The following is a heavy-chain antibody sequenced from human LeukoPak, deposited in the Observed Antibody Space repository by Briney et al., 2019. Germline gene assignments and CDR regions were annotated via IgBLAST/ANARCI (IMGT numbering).Heavy chain of an antibody. Sequence: SETLSFTCTVSGGSISSYYWSWIRQPPGKGLEWIGYIYYSGSTNYNPSLKSRVTISVDTSKNQFSLKLSSVTAADTAVYYCARDRGRGYYYYGMDVWGQGTTVTVSS. CDR2: IYYSGST. V-gene: IGHV4-59*01. CDR1: GGSISSYY. CDR3: ARDRGRGYYYYGMDV. J-gene: IGHJ6*02.